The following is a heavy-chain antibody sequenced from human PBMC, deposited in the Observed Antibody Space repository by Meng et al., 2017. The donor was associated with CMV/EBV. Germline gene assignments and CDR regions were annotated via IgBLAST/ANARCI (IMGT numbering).Heavy chain of an antibody. Sequence: GESLKISCAVSGLTVSSNYMSWVRQAPGKGLEWVSVIYSGGTTGYADSVRGRFTISRDKSKSTLYLQMNSLRVEDTAVYYCERSSGWYAFDMWGQGTMVTVSS. CDR2: IYSGGTT. V-gene: IGHV3-53*01. CDR1: GLTVSSNY. D-gene: IGHD6-19*01. J-gene: IGHJ3*02. CDR3: ERSSGWYAFDM.